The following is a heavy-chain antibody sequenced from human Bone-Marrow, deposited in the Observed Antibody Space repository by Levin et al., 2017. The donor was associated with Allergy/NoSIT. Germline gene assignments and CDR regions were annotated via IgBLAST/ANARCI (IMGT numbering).Heavy chain of an antibody. V-gene: IGHV4-31*03. D-gene: IGHD7-27*01. J-gene: IGHJ3*02. CDR1: GVSISNGGYY. Sequence: SETLSLTCTVSGVSISNGGYYWNWIRQHPGKGLEWIGYIYYIGSTKYNPSLKSRVTISVDPSKNQFSLELSSVTAADTAVYYCARDKLGDDAVEIWGQGTMVTVSS. CDR2: IYYIGST. CDR3: ARDKLGDDAVEI.